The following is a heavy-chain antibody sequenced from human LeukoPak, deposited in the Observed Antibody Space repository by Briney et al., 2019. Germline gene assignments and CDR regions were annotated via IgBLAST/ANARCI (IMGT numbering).Heavy chain of an antibody. CDR1: GFTFSSYW. CDR3: ARDRWIFGVVISYFDY. Sequence: GGSLRLSCAVSGFTFSSYWVTWVRQAPGKGLEWVANIKQDGSEKYYVDSVKGRLTISRDNAKNSLYLQMNSLRAEDTAVYYCARDRWIFGVVISYFDYWGQGTLVTVSS. J-gene: IGHJ4*02. D-gene: IGHD3-3*01. CDR2: IKQDGSEK. V-gene: IGHV3-7*01.